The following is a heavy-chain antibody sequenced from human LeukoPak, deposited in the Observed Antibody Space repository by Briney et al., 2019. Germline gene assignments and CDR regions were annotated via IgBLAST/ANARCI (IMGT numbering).Heavy chain of an antibody. CDR3: AGVVTVGIPNDAFDI. Sequence: GASVKVSCKASGYTFTSYAMNWVRQAPGQGLEWMGWINTNTGNPTYAQGFTGRFVFSLDTSVSTAYLQISSLKAEDTAVYYCAGVVTVGIPNDAFDIWGRGTMVTVSS. CDR2: INTNTGNP. CDR1: GYTFTSYA. V-gene: IGHV7-4-1*02. D-gene: IGHD2-15*01. J-gene: IGHJ3*02.